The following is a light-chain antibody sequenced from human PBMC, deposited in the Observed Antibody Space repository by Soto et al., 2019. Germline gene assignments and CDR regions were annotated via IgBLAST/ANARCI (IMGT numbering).Light chain of an antibody. CDR2: EGS. CDR1: SSDVGSYNL. J-gene: IGLJ1*01. V-gene: IGLV2-23*01. Sequence: QSVLTQPASVSGSPGQSITISCTGTSSDVGSYNLVSWYQQHPGKAPKLMIYEGSKRPSGVSNRFSGSKSGNTASLTISGLQAEDEADYSCCSYAGSSTFYVFGTGTKSPS. CDR3: CSYAGSSTFYV.